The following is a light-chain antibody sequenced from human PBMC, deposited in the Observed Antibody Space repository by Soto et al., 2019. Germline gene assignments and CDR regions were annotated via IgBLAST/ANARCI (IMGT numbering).Light chain of an antibody. J-gene: IGKJ3*01. CDR1: QSVSSY. CDR2: DAS. CDR3: QQRSSWPLT. Sequence: EIVLTQSPATLSLSPGERATLSCRASQSVSSYLAWYQQKPGQAPRLLIYDASTRATGIPARFSGSGSGTDFTLTISSLGPEDFAVYYCQQRSSWPLTFGTGTKVDVK. V-gene: IGKV3-11*01.